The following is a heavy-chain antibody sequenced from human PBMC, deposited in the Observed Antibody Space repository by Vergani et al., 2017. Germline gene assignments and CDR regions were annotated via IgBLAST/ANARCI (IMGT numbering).Heavy chain of an antibody. Sequence: QVQLVESGGGVVQPGRSLRLSCAASGFTFSSYAMHWVRQAPGKGLEWVAVISYDGSNTYYADSVKGRFTISRDNSKNTLYLQMNSLRAEDTAVYYCARDWGPWDIVVVGNYWGQGTLVTVSS. CDR1: GFTFSSYA. V-gene: IGHV3-30-3*01. J-gene: IGHJ4*02. CDR3: ARDWGPWDIVVVGNY. D-gene: IGHD2-2*01. CDR2: ISYDGSNT.